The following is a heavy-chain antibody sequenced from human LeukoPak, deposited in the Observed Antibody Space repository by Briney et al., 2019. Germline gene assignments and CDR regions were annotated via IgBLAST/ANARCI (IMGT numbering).Heavy chain of an antibody. V-gene: IGHV4-59*01. CDR3: ARDGLAGAFDI. CDR1: GGSISSYY. Sequence: PSETLSLTCTVSGGSISSYYWSWIRQPPGKGLEWIGYIYYSGSTNYNPSLKSRVTISVDTSKNQFSLKLSSVTAADTAVYYCARDGLAGAFDIWGQGTMVTVSS. CDR2: IYYSGST. J-gene: IGHJ3*02.